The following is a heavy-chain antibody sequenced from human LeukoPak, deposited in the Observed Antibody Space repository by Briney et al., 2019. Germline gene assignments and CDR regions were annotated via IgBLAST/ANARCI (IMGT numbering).Heavy chain of an antibody. Sequence: SQTLSLTFAISGDSVSSNSAAWNWIRQSPSRGLEWLGRTYYRSKWYNDYAVSVKSRITINPDTSKNQFSLQLNSVTPEDTAVYYCARAPGSGSSSWYGDRHTNWFDTWGQGTLVTVSS. CDR2: TYYRSKWYN. J-gene: IGHJ5*02. V-gene: IGHV6-1*01. CDR3: ARAPGSGSSSWYGDRHTNWFDT. D-gene: IGHD6-13*01. CDR1: GDSVSSNSAA.